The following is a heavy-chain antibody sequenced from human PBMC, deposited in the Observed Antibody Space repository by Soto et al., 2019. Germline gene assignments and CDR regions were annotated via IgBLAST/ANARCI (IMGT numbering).Heavy chain of an antibody. D-gene: IGHD6-19*01. CDR1: GFTFTNYA. J-gene: IGHJ4*02. Sequence: PGGSLRLSCAASGFTFTNYAMSWVRQAPGKGLEWVSAISGSGDSTYYADSVKGRFTISRDNSKNTLYLQMNSLRAEDTAVYYCAKDRRQWLAPFDFWSQGALVTVSS. CDR3: AKDRRQWLAPFDF. V-gene: IGHV3-23*01. CDR2: ISGSGDST.